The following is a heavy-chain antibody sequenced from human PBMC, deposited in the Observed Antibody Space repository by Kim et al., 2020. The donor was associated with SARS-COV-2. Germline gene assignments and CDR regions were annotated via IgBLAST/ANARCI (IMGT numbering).Heavy chain of an antibody. CDR2: ITGSSYYI. D-gene: IGHD3-16*01. CDR1: GFTFSTYS. Sequence: GGSLRLSCAASGFTFSTYSMSWVRQAPGKGLEWVSSITGSSYYIYYADSVKGRFTISRDNAKNSLYLQMNNLRAEDTAVYYCAARLEGSFDYWGQGTLVTVSS. CDR3: AARLEGSFDY. V-gene: IGHV3-21*01. J-gene: IGHJ4*02.